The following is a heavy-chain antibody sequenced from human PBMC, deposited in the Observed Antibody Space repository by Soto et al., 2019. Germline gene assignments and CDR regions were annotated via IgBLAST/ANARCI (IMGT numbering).Heavy chain of an antibody. V-gene: IGHV4-39*01. J-gene: IGHJ6*03. Sequence: SETLSLTCTVSGGSISSSSYYWGWIRQPPGKGLEWIGSIYYSGSTYYNPSLKSRVTISVDTSKNQFSLKLSSVTAADTAVYYCARHRIAAAGTLRYYYYMDVWGKGTTVTVSS. CDR3: ARHRIAAAGTLRYYYYMDV. D-gene: IGHD6-13*01. CDR2: IYYSGST. CDR1: GGSISSSSYY.